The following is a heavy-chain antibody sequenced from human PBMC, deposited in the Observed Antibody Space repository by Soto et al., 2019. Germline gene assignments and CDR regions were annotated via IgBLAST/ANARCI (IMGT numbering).Heavy chain of an antibody. CDR3: AKPGTGDCSSTSCFHFDY. V-gene: IGHV3-23*01. Sequence: EVQLLESGGGLVQPGGSLRLSCAASGFTFSSYAMSWVRQAPGKGLEWVSAISGSGGSTYYADSVKGRFTISRDNSNNTLYLQMNSLRAEDTAVYYCAKPGTGDCSSTSCFHFDYWGQGTLVTVSS. J-gene: IGHJ4*02. D-gene: IGHD2-2*01. CDR2: ISGSGGST. CDR1: GFTFSSYA.